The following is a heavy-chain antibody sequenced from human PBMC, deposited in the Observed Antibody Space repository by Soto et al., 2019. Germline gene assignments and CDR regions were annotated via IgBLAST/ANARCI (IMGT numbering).Heavy chain of an antibody. D-gene: IGHD1-26*01. Sequence: QVQLVESGGGVVQPGTSLRLSCAASGFRFSYFGIHWVRQAPGKGLEWVAFISYEGINKKYADSVKGRFTIFRDNSKSTLYLQMNSLRPEDTAVYYCAKDRALGWDSASYQKERGGLDVWGQGTTVTVSS. V-gene: IGHV3-30*18. CDR1: GFRFSYFG. J-gene: IGHJ6*02. CDR3: AKDRALGWDSASYQKERGGLDV. CDR2: ISYEGINK.